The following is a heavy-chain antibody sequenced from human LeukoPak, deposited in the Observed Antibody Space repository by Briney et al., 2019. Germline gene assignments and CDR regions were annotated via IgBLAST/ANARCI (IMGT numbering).Heavy chain of an antibody. CDR3: ARRIAGRLINDAFDI. J-gene: IGHJ3*02. CDR2: INPYSGGT. CDR1: GYTFTGHY. V-gene: IGHV1-2*02. Sequence: GASVKVSCKASGYTFTGHYMHWVRQAPGQGLEWMGWINPYSGGTHYALIFQDRVTMTRDTSINTAYMELSRLRSDDTAVYYCARRIAGRLINDAFDIWGQGTMVTVSS. D-gene: IGHD6-6*01.